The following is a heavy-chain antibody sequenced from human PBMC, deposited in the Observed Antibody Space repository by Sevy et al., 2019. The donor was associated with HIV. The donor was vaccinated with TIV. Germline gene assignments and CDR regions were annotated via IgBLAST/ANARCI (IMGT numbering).Heavy chain of an antibody. J-gene: IGHJ4*02. CDR3: ARESIAVAGIGYYFDF. CDR1: GFAYSGYG. D-gene: IGHD6-19*01. Sequence: GGSLRLSCAAFGFAYSGYGMHWVRQAPGKGLEWVAVIWYDGSNKEYADSVKGGFTISRDNSKTTLFLQMNSLRAEDTAVYYCARESIAVAGIGYYFDFWGQGTLVTVSS. V-gene: IGHV3-33*01. CDR2: IWYDGSNK.